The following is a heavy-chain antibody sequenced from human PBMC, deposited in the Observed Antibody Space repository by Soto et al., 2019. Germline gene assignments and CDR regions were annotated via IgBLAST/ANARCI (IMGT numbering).Heavy chain of an antibody. J-gene: IGHJ4*02. D-gene: IGHD3-10*01. CDR2: IFRDGTA. CDR3: ARLVYDTRLNYMYFDF. CDR1: GVSISSGNW. Sequence: SETLSLTCAVSGVSISSGNWWTWVRQSPQRGLEYIGEIFRDGTANYYPSFERRVAISVDTSKNQFSLKLTSVTAADTAIYFCARLVYDTRLNYMYFDFWGQGTLVTVSS. V-gene: IGHV4-4*02.